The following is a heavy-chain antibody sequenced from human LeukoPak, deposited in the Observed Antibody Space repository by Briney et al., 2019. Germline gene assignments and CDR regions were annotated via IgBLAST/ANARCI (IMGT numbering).Heavy chain of an antibody. V-gene: IGHV1-69*05. CDR3: ARGATIAARPVGYFDY. CDR2: IIPIFGTA. CDR1: GGTFSSYA. J-gene: IGHJ4*02. D-gene: IGHD6-6*01. Sequence: SVKVSCKASGGTFSSYAISWVRQAPGQGLEWMGRIIPIFGTANYAQKFQARVTITTDESTSTAYMELSSLRSEDTAVYYCARGATIAARPVGYFDYWGQGTLVTVSS.